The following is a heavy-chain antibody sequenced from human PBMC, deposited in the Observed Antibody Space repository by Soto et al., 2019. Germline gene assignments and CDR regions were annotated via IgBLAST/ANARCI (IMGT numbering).Heavy chain of an antibody. J-gene: IGHJ5*02. Sequence: GGSLRLSCAASGFTFSSYSMNWVRQAPGKGLEWVSSISSSSSYIYYADSVKGRFTISRDNAKNSLYLQMNSLRAEDTAVYYCARAWDIVVVVAATNSPLGFDPWGQGTLVTVSS. CDR3: ARAWDIVVVVAATNSPLGFDP. D-gene: IGHD2-15*01. CDR1: GFTFSSYS. V-gene: IGHV3-21*01. CDR2: ISSSSSYI.